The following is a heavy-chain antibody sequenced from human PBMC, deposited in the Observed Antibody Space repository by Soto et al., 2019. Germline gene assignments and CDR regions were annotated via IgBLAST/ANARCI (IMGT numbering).Heavy chain of an antibody. Sequence: QVQLQESGPGLVKPSETLSLSCTVSGGSISGYYWSWLRQPPGERLEWIGNIQYSGSTNYNPSLKGRVPKSVDTSKNRFSLNVTSVPAGDPAIYPGARGGGWLPDFWGQGTLVTVSS. CDR3: ARGGGWLPDF. J-gene: IGHJ4*02. V-gene: IGHV4-59*01. CDR2: IQYSGST. D-gene: IGHD5-12*01. CDR1: GGSISGYY.